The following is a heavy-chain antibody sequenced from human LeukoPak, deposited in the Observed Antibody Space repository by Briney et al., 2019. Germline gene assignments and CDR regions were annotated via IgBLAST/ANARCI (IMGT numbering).Heavy chain of an antibody. V-gene: IGHV3-23*01. Sequence: GGSLRLSCAASGFTFSIYAMSWVRQAPGKGLEWVSAISGSGGSTYYADSVKGRFTISRDNSKNTLFLQMNSLRAEDTAVYYCAKEDIVVVPAAMVWDYWGQEPWSPSPQ. D-gene: IGHD2-2*01. CDR1: GFTFSIYA. CDR2: ISGSGGST. CDR3: AKEDIVVVPAAMVWDY. J-gene: IGHJ4*01.